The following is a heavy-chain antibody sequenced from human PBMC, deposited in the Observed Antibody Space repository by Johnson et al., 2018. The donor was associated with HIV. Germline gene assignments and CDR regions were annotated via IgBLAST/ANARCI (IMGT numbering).Heavy chain of an antibody. Sequence: EKLVESGGGVVQPGGSLRLSCAASGFTVSNNYMHWVRQAPGKGLEWVSVIYSGGSTYHADSVKGRFSLSRDNSKNTVYLQMNSLRAGDTAVYYCARGNKGYSSGWDAFDIWGQGTMVTVSS. CDR3: ARGNKGYSSGWDAFDI. V-gene: IGHV3-66*01. D-gene: IGHD6-19*01. CDR2: IYSGGST. J-gene: IGHJ3*02. CDR1: GFTVSNNY.